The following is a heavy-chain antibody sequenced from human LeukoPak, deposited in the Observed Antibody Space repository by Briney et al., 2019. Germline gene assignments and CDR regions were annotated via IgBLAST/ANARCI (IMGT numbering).Heavy chain of an antibody. CDR1: GFTVSSNY. CDR3: ARDVPNKYYMDV. CDR2: IYSGGST. Sequence: GGSLRLSCAASGFTVSSNYMSWFRQAPGKGLEWVSVIYSGGSTYYADSVKGRLTISRDNSKNTLYLQMNSLRAEDTAVYYCARDVPNKYYMDVWGKGTTVTVSS. V-gene: IGHV3-66*02. D-gene: IGHD1/OR15-1a*01. J-gene: IGHJ6*03.